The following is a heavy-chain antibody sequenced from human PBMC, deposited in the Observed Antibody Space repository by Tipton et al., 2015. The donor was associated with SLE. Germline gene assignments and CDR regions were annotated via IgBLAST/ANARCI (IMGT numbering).Heavy chain of an antibody. J-gene: IGHJ3*02. D-gene: IGHD1-26*01. CDR1: GGSLSSGRSY. V-gene: IGHV4-61*02. Sequence: LRLSCTVSGGSLSSGRSYWTWVRQPAGKRLEWFGRMYTSGSTTYNPSPQSRVTISVDTSKNQFSLKLNSVTAADTAVYYCARTLGATAHTVYDAFDIWGQGTMVTVSS. CDR2: MYTSGST. CDR3: ARTLGATAHTVYDAFDI.